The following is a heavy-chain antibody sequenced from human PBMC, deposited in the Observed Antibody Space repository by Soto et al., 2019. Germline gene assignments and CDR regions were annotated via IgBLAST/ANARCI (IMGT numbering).Heavy chain of an antibody. Sequence: ASVKVSCKASGYTFTGYYMHWVRQAPGQGLEWMGWINPNSGGTNYAQKFQGWVTMTRDTSISTAYMELSRLRSDDTAVYYCARGIGVVITQYMDVWGKGTTVTVSS. CDR3: ARGIGVVITQYMDV. D-gene: IGHD3-3*01. CDR2: INPNSGGT. CDR1: GYTFTGYY. V-gene: IGHV1-2*04. J-gene: IGHJ6*03.